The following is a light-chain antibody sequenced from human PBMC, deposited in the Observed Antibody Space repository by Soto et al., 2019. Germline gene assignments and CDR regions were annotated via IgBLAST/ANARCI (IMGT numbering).Light chain of an antibody. Sequence: EIVLTQSPATLSLSPGERATLSCRASQSITNYVGWYQQKPGQAPRLLIYATSNRATGMPARFSGSGSGTDFTLTISSLEPKDFSVYYCQQRYNWPVNFGQGTRLGIK. V-gene: IGKV3-11*01. J-gene: IGKJ5*01. CDR1: QSITNY. CDR3: QQRYNWPVN. CDR2: ATS.